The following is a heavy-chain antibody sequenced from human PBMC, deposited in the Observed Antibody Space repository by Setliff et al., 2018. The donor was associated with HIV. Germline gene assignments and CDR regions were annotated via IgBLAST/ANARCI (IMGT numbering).Heavy chain of an antibody. V-gene: IGHV4-39*01. CDR1: GGSITRTPYY. Sequence: SETLSLTCTVPGGSITRTPYYWGWIRQPPGTGLEWIGSIYHTGITYDNPSLKSRVTISVDTSKNQISLRLSSVTAADTAVYYCARLSCGMVLNYWGQGTLVTVSS. CDR2: IYHTGIT. CDR3: ARLSCGMVLNY. D-gene: IGHD3-10*01. J-gene: IGHJ4*02.